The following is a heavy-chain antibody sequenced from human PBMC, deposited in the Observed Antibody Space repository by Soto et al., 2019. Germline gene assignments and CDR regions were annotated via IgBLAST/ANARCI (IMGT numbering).Heavy chain of an antibody. D-gene: IGHD1-26*01. V-gene: IGHV1-18*04. J-gene: IGHJ4*02. CDR3: ARGPPSGSFSLTPRY. Sequence: GVSVKVSCKASGYSFHNFGIIWVRQAPGQGLEWMGWISGQIAKTNYAQKFQGKVTMTTDTSTSTAYMELNTLTYDDTAMYYCARGPPSGSFSLTPRYWGQGTLVTVSS. CDR2: ISGQIAKT. CDR1: GYSFHNFG.